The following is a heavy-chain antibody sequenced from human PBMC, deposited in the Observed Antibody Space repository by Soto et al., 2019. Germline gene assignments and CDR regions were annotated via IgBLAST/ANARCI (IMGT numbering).Heavy chain of an antibody. CDR3: GRDSRFGNGYGVGFDY. V-gene: IGHV3-30-3*01. CDR2: VSFDGNNK. D-gene: IGHD5-12*01. CDR1: GFSFSSYY. Sequence: QVQLVESGGGVVQPGRSLRLSCVGTGFSFSSYYMHWVRQAPGKGLEWVAVVSFDGNNKYYANSVKDRFTGSRDNSKSMIDVRMNSLKPEDMSVYYSGRDSRFGNGYGVGFDYWGQGPLVTVSS. J-gene: IGHJ4*02.